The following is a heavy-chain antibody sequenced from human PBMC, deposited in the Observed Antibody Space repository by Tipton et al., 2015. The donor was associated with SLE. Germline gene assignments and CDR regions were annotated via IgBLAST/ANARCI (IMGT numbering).Heavy chain of an antibody. CDR1: GFTFSSYE. CDR2: ISSSGSTI. V-gene: IGHV3-48*03. J-gene: IGHJ4*02. D-gene: IGHD2-15*01. CDR3: ARDCSGGSCS. Sequence: GSLRLSCAASGFTFSSYEMNWVRQAPGKGLEWVSYISSSGSTIYYADSVKGRFTISRDNAKNSLYLQMNSLRAEDTAVYYCARDCSGGSCSWGQGTLVTVSS.